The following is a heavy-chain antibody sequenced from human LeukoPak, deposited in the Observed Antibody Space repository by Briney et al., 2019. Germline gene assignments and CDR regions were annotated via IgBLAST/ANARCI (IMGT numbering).Heavy chain of an antibody. V-gene: IGHV3-20*04. D-gene: IGHD3-9*01. Sequence: GGSLRLSCATSGFNFDVYGMSWVRQAPGMGLEWVSSINWNGERIGVAESVEGRFTISRDNARRSVYLQMNSPRAEDTAVYYCARVGPSYDILTGYYNSIDSWGQGTLVTVSS. CDR1: GFNFDVYG. J-gene: IGHJ4*02. CDR3: ARVGPSYDILTGYYNSIDS. CDR2: INWNGERI.